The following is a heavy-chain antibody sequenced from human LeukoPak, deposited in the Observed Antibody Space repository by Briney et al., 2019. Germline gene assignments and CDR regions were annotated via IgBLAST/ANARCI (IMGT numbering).Heavy chain of an antibody. Sequence: PSETLSLTCTVSGGSISSSTYYWGWIRQPPGKGPEWIGSIYYSGSTYYNPSLKSRVTISVDTSKNQFSLKLSSVTAADTAVYYCARDTAARPFDYWGQGTLVTVSS. CDR2: IYYSGST. D-gene: IGHD6-6*01. CDR1: GGSISSSTYY. V-gene: IGHV4-39*07. J-gene: IGHJ4*02. CDR3: ARDTAARPFDY.